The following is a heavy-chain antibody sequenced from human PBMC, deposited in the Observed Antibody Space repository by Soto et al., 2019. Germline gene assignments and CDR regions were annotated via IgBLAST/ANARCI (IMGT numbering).Heavy chain of an antibody. V-gene: IGHV3-30*18. Sequence: RRLSCAASGFTFSSYGMHWVRQAPGKGLEWVAVISYDGSNKYYADSVKGRFTISRDNSKNTLYLQMNSMRSEDTAVYYCAKSYCSGGSRYSHMRQYGMDVWDQGTTVTVSS. CDR2: ISYDGSNK. D-gene: IGHD2-15*01. CDR1: GFTFSSYG. CDR3: AKSYCSGGSRYSHMRQYGMDV. J-gene: IGHJ6*02.